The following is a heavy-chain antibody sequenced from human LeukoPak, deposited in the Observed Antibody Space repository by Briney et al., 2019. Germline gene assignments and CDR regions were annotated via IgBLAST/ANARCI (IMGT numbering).Heavy chain of an antibody. CDR1: GGSFSVYY. CDR2: INHSGSI. D-gene: IGHD2-15*01. CDR3: ARAKVVVAATRKYFDY. Sequence: PSETLSLTCAVYGGSFSVYYWSWIRQPPGKGLEWIGEINHSGSINYNPSLKSRVTISVDTSKNQFSLKLSSVTAADTAVYYCARAKVVVAATRKYFDYWGQGTLVTVSS. V-gene: IGHV4-34*01. J-gene: IGHJ4*02.